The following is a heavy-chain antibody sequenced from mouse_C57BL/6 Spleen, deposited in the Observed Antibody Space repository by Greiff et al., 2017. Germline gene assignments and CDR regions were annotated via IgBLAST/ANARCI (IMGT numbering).Heavy chain of an antibody. D-gene: IGHD1-1*01. Sequence: EVKLVESGGGLVKPGGSLKLSCAASGFTFSSYAMSWVRQTPEKRLEWVATISDGGSYTYYPDNVKGRFTISRDNAKNNLYLQMSHLKSEDTAMYYCARAPYYYGSSPYWYFDVWGTGTTVTVSS. V-gene: IGHV5-4*03. CDR3: ARAPYYYGSSPYWYFDV. CDR1: GFTFSSYA. J-gene: IGHJ1*03. CDR2: ISDGGSYT.